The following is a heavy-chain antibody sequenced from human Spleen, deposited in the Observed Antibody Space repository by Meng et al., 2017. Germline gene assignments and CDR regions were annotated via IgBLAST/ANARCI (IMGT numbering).Heavy chain of an antibody. CDR2: INHSGST. D-gene: IGHD4-11*01. CDR3: ARGPTTMAHDFDY. J-gene: IGHJ4*02. V-gene: IGHV4-34*01. Sequence: GNLQRGGAGLLKPSGTLSRTCVVSGGSFSDYYWSWIRQPPGKGLEWIGEINHSGSTNYNPSLESRATISVDTSQNNLSLKLSSVTAADSAVYYCARGPTTMAHDFDYWGQGTLVTASS. CDR1: GGSFSDYY.